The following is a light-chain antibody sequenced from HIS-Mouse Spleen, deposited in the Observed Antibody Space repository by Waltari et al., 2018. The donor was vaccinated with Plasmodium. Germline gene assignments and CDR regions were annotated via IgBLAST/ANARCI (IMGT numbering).Light chain of an antibody. J-gene: IGLJ2*01. CDR2: EGS. V-gene: IGLV2-23*01. CDR1: SSHVARYNL. Sequence: QSALTQPASVSGSPGTSITISCTGTSSHVARYNLVSWYQQHPGKAPKLMIYEGSKRPSGVSNRFSGSKSGNTASLTISGLQAEDEADYYCCSYAGSRMVFGGGTKLTVL. CDR3: CSYAGSRMV.